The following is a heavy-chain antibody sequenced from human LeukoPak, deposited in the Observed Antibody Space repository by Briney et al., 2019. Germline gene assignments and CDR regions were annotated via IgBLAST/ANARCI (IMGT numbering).Heavy chain of an antibody. V-gene: IGHV4-4*07. CDR3: ARGIMVRGDRKNWFDP. J-gene: IGHJ5*02. CDR2: IYTSGST. CDR1: GGSISSYY. D-gene: IGHD3-10*01. Sequence: PSETLSLTCTVSGGSISSYYWSWIRQPAGKGLEWIGRIYTSGSTNYNPSLKSRVTMSVDTSKNQFSLKLSSVTAADTAVYYCARGIMVRGDRKNWFDPWGQGTLVTVSS.